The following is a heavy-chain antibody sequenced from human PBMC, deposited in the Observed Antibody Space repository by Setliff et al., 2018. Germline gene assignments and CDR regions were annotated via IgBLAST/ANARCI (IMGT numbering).Heavy chain of an antibody. D-gene: IGHD3-22*01. Sequence: GGSLRLSCAASGFTFSSYWMSWVRQAPGKGLEWVANIKQDGSEKYYVDSVKGRFTISRDNSKNTLFLEMNSLRTEDTAVYYCAKGQGQYYDSSGYYGRVLDYWGQGALVTVSS. CDR3: AKGQGQYYDSSGYYGRVLDY. J-gene: IGHJ4*02. CDR2: IKQDGSEK. CDR1: GFTFSSYW. V-gene: IGHV3-7*03.